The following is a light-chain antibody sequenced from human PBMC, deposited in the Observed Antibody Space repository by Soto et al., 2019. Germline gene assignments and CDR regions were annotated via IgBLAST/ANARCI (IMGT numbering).Light chain of an antibody. V-gene: IGLV2-14*01. J-gene: IGLJ2*01. CDR2: EVS. CDR1: SSNVGGYNY. Sequence: QSALTQPASVSGSPGQSITISCIETSSNVGGYNYVSWYQQHPGKAPKLMIYEVSNRPSEVSNRFSGSKSGNTASLTISGLQAEDEGNYYCSSYTSGSTLVVFGGGTKLTVL. CDR3: SSYTSGSTLVV.